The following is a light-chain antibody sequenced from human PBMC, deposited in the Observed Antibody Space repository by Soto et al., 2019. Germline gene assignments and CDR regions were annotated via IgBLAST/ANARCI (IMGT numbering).Light chain of an antibody. CDR1: QSVGTY. J-gene: IGKJ4*01. CDR3: QQGSNWPPLT. CDR2: EAS. Sequence: EIVLTQSPVTLSLSPGETATLSCRASQSVGTYLAWYQLKSGKAPRLLIYEASKRATGIPARFSGRGSGTDFTLTISSLEPEDFALYYCQQGSNWPPLTFGGGTKVEIK. V-gene: IGKV3-11*01.